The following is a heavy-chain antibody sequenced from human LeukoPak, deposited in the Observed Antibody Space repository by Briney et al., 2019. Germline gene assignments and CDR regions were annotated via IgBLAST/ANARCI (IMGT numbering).Heavy chain of an antibody. D-gene: IGHD4-17*01. CDR1: GFTFNTYS. V-gene: IGHV3-21*01. J-gene: IGHJ6*02. Sequence: PGGSLRLSCAASGFTFNTYSMNWVRQAPGKGLEWVSSISSSSSYTYYADSVKGRFTISRDNAKNSLYLQMNSLRAEDTAVYYCAKLLHDYGDTPYYYGMDVWGQGTTVTVSS. CDR2: ISSSSSYT. CDR3: AKLLHDYGDTPYYYGMDV.